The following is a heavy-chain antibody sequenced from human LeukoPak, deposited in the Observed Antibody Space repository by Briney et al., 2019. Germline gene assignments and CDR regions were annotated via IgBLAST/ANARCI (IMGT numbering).Heavy chain of an antibody. Sequence: SETLSLTCTVSGGSISSYYWSWIRQPAGKGLEWIGRIYTRGSTNYNPSLKSRVTMSADMSKNQFSLKLSSGTAADAAVYYCAGEGHYYDSTGYYYGGEDYWGQGTLVTVPS. V-gene: IGHV4-4*07. CDR3: AGEGHYYDSTGYYYGGEDY. D-gene: IGHD3-22*01. CDR1: GGSISSYY. CDR2: IYTRGST. J-gene: IGHJ4*02.